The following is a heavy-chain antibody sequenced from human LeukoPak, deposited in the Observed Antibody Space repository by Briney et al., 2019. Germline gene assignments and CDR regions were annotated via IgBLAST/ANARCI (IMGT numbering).Heavy chain of an antibody. V-gene: IGHV3-7*01. CDR2: ISQDVSHK. J-gene: IGHJ4*02. CDR1: GFTFSSYW. Sequence: PGGSLRLSCAASGFTFSSYWMSWVRQAPGKGLQSVAYISQDVSHKYYVDSVKGRFTISRDNVKNSLHLEMNSLRAEDTALYYCARVGYNGWNFENWGQGTLVTVSS. D-gene: IGHD5-18*01. CDR3: ARVGYNGWNFEN.